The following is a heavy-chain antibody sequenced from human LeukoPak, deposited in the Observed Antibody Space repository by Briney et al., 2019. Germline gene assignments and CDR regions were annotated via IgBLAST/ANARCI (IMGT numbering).Heavy chain of an antibody. CDR3: ARDSVHGYYDSSGYSTLFDQ. CDR1: GFTFSSYA. V-gene: IGHV3-23*01. J-gene: IGHJ4*02. D-gene: IGHD3-22*01. Sequence: GGSLRLSCAASGFTFSSYAMSWVRQAPGKGLEWVSAISGSGGSTYYADSVKGRFTISRDNAKNSLYLQMNSLRAEDTAVYYCARDSVHGYYDSSGYSTLFDQWGQGTLVTVSS. CDR2: ISGSGGST.